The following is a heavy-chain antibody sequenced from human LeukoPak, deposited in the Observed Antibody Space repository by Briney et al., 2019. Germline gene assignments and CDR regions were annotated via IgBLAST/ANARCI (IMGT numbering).Heavy chain of an antibody. V-gene: IGHV4-34*01. J-gene: IGHJ5*02. CDR1: GGSLSDSY. CDR2: IDTRGIT. D-gene: IGHD5-24*01. CDR3: ATYGMATIYFQT. Sequence: PSETLSLTCGVYGGSLSDSYWTWIRQSPGKGLEWVGEIDTRGITNYSPSLKSRLTISIDTSQNRFTLKLKSVTAADTAVYFCATYGMATIYFQTWGQGALVTVSS.